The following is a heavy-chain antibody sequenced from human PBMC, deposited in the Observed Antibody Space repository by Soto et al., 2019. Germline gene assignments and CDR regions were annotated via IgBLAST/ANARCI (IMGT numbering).Heavy chain of an antibody. CDR2: IYYSGST. CDR3: ARALVVVAATTNWFDP. CDR1: GGSISRGDYY. J-gene: IGHJ5*02. Sequence: PSETLSLTCAVSGGSISRGDYYWSWIRQPPGKGLEWIGYIYYSGSTYYNPSLKSRVTISIDTSKNQFSLNLSSVTAADTAVYYCARALVVVAATTNWFDPWGQETQVTVSS. V-gene: IGHV4-30-4*01. D-gene: IGHD2-15*01.